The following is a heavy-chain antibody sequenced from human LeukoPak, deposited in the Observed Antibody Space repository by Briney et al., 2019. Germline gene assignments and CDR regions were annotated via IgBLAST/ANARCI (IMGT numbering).Heavy chain of an antibody. CDR3: AKDRGNYYDSSGYSGYFDY. V-gene: IGHV3-30*02. J-gene: IGHJ4*02. CDR2: IRYDGSNK. CDR1: GFTFSSYG. Sequence: TGGSLRLSCAASGFTFSSYGMHWVRQAPGKGLEWVAFIRYDGSNKYYADSVKGRFTISRDNSKNTLYLQMNSQRAEDTAVYYCAKDRGNYYDSSGYSGYFDYWGQGTLVTVSS. D-gene: IGHD3-22*01.